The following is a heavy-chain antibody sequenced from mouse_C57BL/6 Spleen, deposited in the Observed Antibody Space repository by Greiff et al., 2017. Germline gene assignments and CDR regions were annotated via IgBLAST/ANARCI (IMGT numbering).Heavy chain of an antibody. V-gene: IGHV5-17*01. Sequence: EVKLQESRGGLVKPGGSLRLSCAASGFTFSDYGMHWVRQAPEKGLEWVAYISSGSSTIYYADTVKGRFTTSSDNAKNTLFLQMPSLRSEDTAMYYCARRNSNYFYYWGRGTAL. J-gene: IGHJ2*01. CDR1: GFTFSDYG. D-gene: IGHD2-5*01. CDR2: ISSGSSTI. CDR3: ARRNSNYFYY.